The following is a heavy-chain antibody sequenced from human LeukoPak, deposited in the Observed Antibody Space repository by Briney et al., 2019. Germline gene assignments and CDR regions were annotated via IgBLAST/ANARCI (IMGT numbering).Heavy chain of an antibody. V-gene: IGHV3-11*01. D-gene: IGHD5-24*01. Sequence: GGSLRLSCAASGFTFSDDYMTWIRQAPGKGLQWGSYRSSTGTTIYYADSVRGRLTISRDNAKNSLYLQMSSLRAEDTAVYYCARLEQFHRGQFYYYMDVWGKGTTVTVSS. CDR3: ARLEQFHRGQFYYYMDV. CDR2: RSSTGTTI. CDR1: GFTFSDDY. J-gene: IGHJ6*03.